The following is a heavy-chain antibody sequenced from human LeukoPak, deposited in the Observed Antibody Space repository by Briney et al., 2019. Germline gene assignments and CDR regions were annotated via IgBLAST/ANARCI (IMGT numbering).Heavy chain of an antibody. Sequence: GQSLKISCKASGYTFTSYWIGWVRQMPGKGLEWMGIIYPGDSDTRYSPSFRGQVTISADKSISTAYLQWSSLKASDTAMYYCATVTTSDFDYWGQGTLVTVSS. V-gene: IGHV5-51*01. CDR1: GYTFTSYW. J-gene: IGHJ4*02. CDR3: ATVTTSDFDY. CDR2: IYPGDSDT. D-gene: IGHD4-11*01.